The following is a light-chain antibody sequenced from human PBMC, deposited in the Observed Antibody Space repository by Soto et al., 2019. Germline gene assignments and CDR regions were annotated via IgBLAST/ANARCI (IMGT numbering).Light chain of an antibody. Sequence: EIVMTQSPATLSVSPGERATLSCRASQSVSTNLAWYQQKPAQAPRLLIYGASTRATGIPARFSGGGSGTEFTLTISSLQSEDFAVYYCQQYDDWPLTFGGGTRVEIK. CDR1: QSVSTN. V-gene: IGKV3-15*01. CDR3: QQYDDWPLT. J-gene: IGKJ4*01. CDR2: GAS.